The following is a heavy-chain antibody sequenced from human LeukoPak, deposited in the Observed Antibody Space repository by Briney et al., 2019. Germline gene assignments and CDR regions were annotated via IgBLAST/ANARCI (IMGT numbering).Heavy chain of an antibody. Sequence: PSQTLSLTCTVSGGSISSGGYYWSWIRQHPGKGLEWIGYIYYSGSTYYNPSLKSRVTISVDTSKNHFSLKLTSVTAADTAIYYCARARNSPDSSAPDYFNYWGQRTLVSVSS. V-gene: IGHV4-31*03. D-gene: IGHD3-22*01. J-gene: IGHJ4*02. CDR2: IYYSGST. CDR3: ARARNSPDSSAPDYFNY. CDR1: GGSISSGGYY.